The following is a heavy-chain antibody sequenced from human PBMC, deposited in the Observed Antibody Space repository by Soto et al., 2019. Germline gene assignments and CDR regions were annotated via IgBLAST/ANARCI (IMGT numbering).Heavy chain of an antibody. CDR1: GFTFSSYG. J-gene: IGHJ4*02. V-gene: IGHV3-33*01. CDR2: IWYDGSNK. Sequence: QVQLVESGGGVVQPGRSLRLSCAASGFTFSSYGMHWVRQAPGKGLEWVAVIWYDGSNKYYADSVKGRFTISRDNSKNTLYLQRNSLRAEDTAVYYCARDRGWSGCYWGQGTLVTVSS. CDR3: ARDRGWSGCY. D-gene: IGHD6-19*01.